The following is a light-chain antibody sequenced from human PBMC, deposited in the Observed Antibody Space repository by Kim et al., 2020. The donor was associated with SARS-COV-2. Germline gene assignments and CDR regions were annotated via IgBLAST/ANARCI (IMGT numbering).Light chain of an antibody. CDR2: AAS. CDR1: HDVSKW. Sequence: ASVGDRVTITCRASHDVSKWVAWYQQTPGQVPKLLIYAASTLQSGVPSRFSGSRSGTDFTLTIINLQLEDSATYYCQQANNFPRTFGQGTKVDIK. J-gene: IGKJ1*01. V-gene: IGKV1-12*01. CDR3: QQANNFPRT.